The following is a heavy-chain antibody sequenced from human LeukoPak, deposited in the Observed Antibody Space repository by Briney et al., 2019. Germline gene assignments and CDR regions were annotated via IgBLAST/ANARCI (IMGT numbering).Heavy chain of an antibody. J-gene: IGHJ4*02. D-gene: IGHD2-15*01. V-gene: IGHV3-53*01. Sequence: GGSLRLSCAASGFTFSSYAMSWVRQAPGKGLEWVSVIYSGGSTYYADSVKGRFTISRDNSKNTLYLQMNSLRAEDTAVYYCASKAATGPDYWGQGTLVTVSS. CDR1: GFTFSSYA. CDR3: ASKAATGPDY. CDR2: IYSGGST.